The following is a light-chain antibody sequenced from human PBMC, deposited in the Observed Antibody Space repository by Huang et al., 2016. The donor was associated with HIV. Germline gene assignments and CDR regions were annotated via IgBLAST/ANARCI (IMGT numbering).Light chain of an antibody. CDR3: QQYHNWPPYT. J-gene: IGKJ2*01. CDR1: QSIRNN. V-gene: IGKV3-15*01. CDR2: GSA. Sequence: EILLTQSPATLSVSPGERVTLSCRASQSIRNNLAWYQQKPGQAPRRLIYGSATRATAIPARCSGSESGTEFTLTISSRQSEDFAVYYCQQYHNWPPYTFGQGTKLEI.